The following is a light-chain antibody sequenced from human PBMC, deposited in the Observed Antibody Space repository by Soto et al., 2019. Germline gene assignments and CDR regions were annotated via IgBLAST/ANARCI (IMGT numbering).Light chain of an antibody. J-gene: IGKJ1*01. Sequence: EIVMTQSPATLSVSPGERATLSCRASQSVSSSYLAWYPQKPGQAPRLLIYGASSRATGIPDRCSGSGSGTHSTITLSSLELEDFALYYCQQYGRTFGQGTKVDIK. CDR3: QQYGRT. CDR1: QSVSSSY. V-gene: IGKV3-20*01. CDR2: GAS.